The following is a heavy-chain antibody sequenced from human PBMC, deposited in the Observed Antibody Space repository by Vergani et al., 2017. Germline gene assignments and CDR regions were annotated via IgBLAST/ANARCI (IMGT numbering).Heavy chain of an antibody. D-gene: IGHD2-2*02. J-gene: IGHJ4*02. Sequence: DVHLAESGGGFFQPGGSLRLSCSASGFSFNSYWLHWVRQVPGKGLWWVSRIKSDGSITAYADSVKGRFTISRDNAQNTLYLQVRSLRLEDTGVYHCVRDRGLCAGGRCYTEAWDYWGQGTPVTVSS. V-gene: IGHV3-74*03. CDR2: IKSDGSIT. CDR1: GFSFNSYW. CDR3: VRDRGLCAGGRCYTEAWDY.